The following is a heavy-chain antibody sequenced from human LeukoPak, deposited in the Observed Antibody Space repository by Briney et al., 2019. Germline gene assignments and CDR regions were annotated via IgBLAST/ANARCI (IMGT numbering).Heavy chain of an antibody. CDR3: ARSGYSSSWYGGYYYYGMDA. V-gene: IGHV3-48*01. J-gene: IGHJ6*02. CDR2: ISSSSSTI. Sequence: GRSLRLSCAASGFTFSSYSMNWVRQAPGKGLEWVSYISSSSSTIYYADSVKGRFTISRDNAKNSLYLQMNSLRAEDTAVYYCARSGYSSSWYGGYYYYGMDAWGQGTTVTVSS. CDR1: GFTFSSYS. D-gene: IGHD6-13*01.